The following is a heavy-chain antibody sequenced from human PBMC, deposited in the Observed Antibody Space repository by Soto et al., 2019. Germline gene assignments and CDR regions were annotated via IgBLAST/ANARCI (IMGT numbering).Heavy chain of an antibody. CDR2: TKNKAEKYNT. Sequence: QSGLSRRLSCGASRFTFIDYYMDWVRQPPGKGLAWVGRTKNKAEKYNTEYAASVRGRFSISRDDSKKSLYLQMNRLKNEDTAVYYCARGGGDFRRTSGYYADYWGTESLVTASS. J-gene: IGHJ4*02. CDR1: RFTFIDYY. D-gene: IGHD3-22*01. V-gene: IGHV3-72*01. CDR3: ARGGGDFRRTSGYYADY.